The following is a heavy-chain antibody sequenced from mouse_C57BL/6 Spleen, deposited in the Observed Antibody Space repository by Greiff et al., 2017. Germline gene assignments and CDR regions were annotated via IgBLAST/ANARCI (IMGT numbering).Heavy chain of an antibody. D-gene: IGHD1-1*01. J-gene: IGHJ1*03. CDR2: ISYDGSN. V-gene: IGHV3-6*01. CDR3: ARDYGSSYAYWYFDV. Sequence: EVKLMESGPGLVKPSQSLSLTCSVTGYSITSGYYWNWIRQFPGNKLEWMGYISYDGSNNYNPSLKNRISITRDTSKNQFFLKLNSVTTEDTATYYCARDYGSSYAYWYFDVWGTGTTVTVSS. CDR1: GYSITSGYY.